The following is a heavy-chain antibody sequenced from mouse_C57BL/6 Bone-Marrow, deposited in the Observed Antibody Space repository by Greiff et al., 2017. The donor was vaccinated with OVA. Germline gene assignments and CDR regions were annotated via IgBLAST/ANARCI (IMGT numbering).Heavy chain of an antibody. CDR1: GYTFTSYW. Sequence: QVQLQQPGAELVMPGASVKLSCKASGYTFTSYWMHWVKQRPGQGLEWIGEIDPSDSYTNYNQKFKGKSTLTVDKSSSTAYMQLRSLTSEDSAVYYCRRGTSAFFDYWGQGTTLTVSS. J-gene: IGHJ2*01. D-gene: IGHD2-14*01. CDR3: RRGTSAFFDY. CDR2: IDPSDSYT. V-gene: IGHV1-69*01.